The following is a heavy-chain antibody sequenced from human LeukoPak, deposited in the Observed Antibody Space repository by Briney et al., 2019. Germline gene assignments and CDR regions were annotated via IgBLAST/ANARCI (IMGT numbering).Heavy chain of an antibody. CDR2: IYYSGST. CDR1: GGSISPYC. Sequence: SETLSLTCTVSGGSISPYCWSWIRQPPGKGLEWIGYIYYSGSTNYNPSLKSRVTMSVDTSKNHFSLELTSVTAADTAVYYCARDSSTMIVGANAFDIWGQGTMVTVSS. J-gene: IGHJ3*02. V-gene: IGHV4-59*12. D-gene: IGHD3-22*01. CDR3: ARDSSTMIVGANAFDI.